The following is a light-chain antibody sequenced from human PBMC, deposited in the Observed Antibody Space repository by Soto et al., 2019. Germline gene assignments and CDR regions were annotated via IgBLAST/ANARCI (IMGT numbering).Light chain of an antibody. CDR3: QQYGSSRSWT. Sequence: EVVLTQSPDTLSLPPGERATLSCRASQSVSSDDLAWYQQKPGQAPRLLIYGASSRATGIPDRFSGSGSGTDFTLTISRLEPEDFAVYYCQQYGSSRSWTFGQGTKVDVK. V-gene: IGKV3-20*01. J-gene: IGKJ1*01. CDR1: QSVSSDD. CDR2: GAS.